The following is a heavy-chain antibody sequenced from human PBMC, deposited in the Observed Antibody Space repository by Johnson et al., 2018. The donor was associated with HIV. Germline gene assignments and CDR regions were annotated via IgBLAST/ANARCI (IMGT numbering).Heavy chain of an antibody. CDR3: ARGDTAMGYDAFDI. J-gene: IGHJ3*02. V-gene: IGHV3-20*04. CDR2: INWNGGST. CDR1: GFTFDYYG. D-gene: IGHD5-18*01. Sequence: MLLVESGGGVVRPGGSLRLSCAASGFTFDYYGMTWVRQTPGKGLEWVSGINWNGGSTGYADSVKGRFIISRDNAKNSLYLQRNSLRAEDTAVYYCARGDTAMGYDAFDIWGQGTMVTVSS.